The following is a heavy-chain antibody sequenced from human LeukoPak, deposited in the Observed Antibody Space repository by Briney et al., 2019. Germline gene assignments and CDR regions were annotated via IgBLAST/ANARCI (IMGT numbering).Heavy chain of an antibody. V-gene: IGHV3-23*01. J-gene: IGHJ4*02. Sequence: GGSLRLSCAASGFTFSNYAMSWVRQAPGKGLEWVSGIKVSGGSTFYADSVRGRFTISRDNSKNTLYLQMNSLRAEDTAVYYCAKDQYCTSTSCYVGYWGQGTLVTVSS. CDR2: IKVSGGST. CDR1: GFTFSNYA. CDR3: AKDQYCTSTSCYVGY. D-gene: IGHD2-2*01.